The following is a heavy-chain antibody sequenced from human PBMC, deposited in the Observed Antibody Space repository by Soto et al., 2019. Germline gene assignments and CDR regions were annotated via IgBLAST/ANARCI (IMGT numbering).Heavy chain of an antibody. D-gene: IGHD3-10*02. Sequence: QVQLVESGEGVVQPGRSLRLSCAASGFTLRTYGWHGVGKVPAKGLEWLAVIWYDGSNKYYADSVKGRFTISRDNSKNTLYLEMNSLRDEDTAVYYCARDVRSRRYDLWGQGTLVIVSS. V-gene: IGHV3-33*01. CDR1: GFTLRTYG. CDR2: IWYDGSNK. J-gene: IGHJ5*02. CDR3: ARDVRSRRYDL.